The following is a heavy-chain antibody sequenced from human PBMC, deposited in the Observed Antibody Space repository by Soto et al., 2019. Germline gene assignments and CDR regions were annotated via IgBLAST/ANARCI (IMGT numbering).Heavy chain of an antibody. CDR3: SRDISNFRSYCYAMGV. D-gene: IGHD4-4*01. Sequence: GESLKISCKGSGYTFTDYWIGWVRQLPGKGLEWMGIIYPGDSDTRYSPSFQGHVTITVDKSTSTAYLQWNTLKASDTAMYYCSRDISNFRSYCYAMGVWGQGTTVTVYS. CDR2: IYPGDSDT. V-gene: IGHV5-51*01. J-gene: IGHJ6*02. CDR1: GYTFTDYW.